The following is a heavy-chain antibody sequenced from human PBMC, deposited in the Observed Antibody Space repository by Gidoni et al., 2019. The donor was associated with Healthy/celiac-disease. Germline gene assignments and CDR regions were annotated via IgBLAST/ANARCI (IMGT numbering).Heavy chain of an antibody. CDR1: GGTFSSYA. CDR3: ARTDSSHQFDY. Sequence: QVQLVQSGAEVKKPGSSVKVSCKASGGTFSSYAISWVRQAPGQGLEGMGRIIPILGIANYAQKFQGRVTITADKSTSTAYMELSSLRSEDTAVYYCARTDSSHQFDYWGQGTLVTVSS. D-gene: IGHD6-19*01. J-gene: IGHJ4*02. V-gene: IGHV1-69*04. CDR2: IIPILGIA.